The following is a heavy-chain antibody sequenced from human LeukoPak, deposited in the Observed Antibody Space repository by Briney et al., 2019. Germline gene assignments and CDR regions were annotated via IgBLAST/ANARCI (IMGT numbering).Heavy chain of an antibody. CDR2: IWYDGSNK. D-gene: IGHD3-22*01. Sequence: GGSLRLSCAASGFTFSSYGMHWVRQAPGKGLEWVAVIWYDGSNKYYADSVKGRFTTSRDNSKNTLYLQMNSLRAEDTAVYYCARVRNYYDSSGYSRPGNYYGMDVWGQGTTVTVSS. J-gene: IGHJ6*02. V-gene: IGHV3-33*08. CDR3: ARVRNYYDSSGYSRPGNYYGMDV. CDR1: GFTFSSYG.